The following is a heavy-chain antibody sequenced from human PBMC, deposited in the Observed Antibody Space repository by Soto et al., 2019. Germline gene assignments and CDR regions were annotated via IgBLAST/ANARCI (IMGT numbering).Heavy chain of an antibody. CDR2: IYYSGST. J-gene: IGHJ6*02. CDR3: ARAREGRSWYHYYYGMEV. Sequence: SETLSLTCTVSGGSISSYYWSWIRQPPGKGLEWIGYIYYSGSTNYNPSLKSRVTISVDTSKNQFSLKLSSVTAADTAVYYCARAREGRSWYHYYYGMEVWGQGTTVTVSS. D-gene: IGHD6-13*01. V-gene: IGHV4-59*01. CDR1: GGSISSYY.